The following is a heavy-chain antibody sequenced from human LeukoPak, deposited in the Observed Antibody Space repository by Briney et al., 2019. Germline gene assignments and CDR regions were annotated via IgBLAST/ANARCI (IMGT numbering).Heavy chain of an antibody. Sequence: SVKVSCKASGGTFSSYAISWVRQAPGQGLEWMGRIIPILGIANYAQKFQGRVTITADKSTSTAYMELSSLRSEDTAVYYCATTQMGDIVVAGLDYWGQGTLVTVSS. CDR2: IIPILGIA. D-gene: IGHD2-2*01. V-gene: IGHV1-69*04. J-gene: IGHJ4*02. CDR1: GGTFSSYA. CDR3: ATTQMGDIVVAGLDY.